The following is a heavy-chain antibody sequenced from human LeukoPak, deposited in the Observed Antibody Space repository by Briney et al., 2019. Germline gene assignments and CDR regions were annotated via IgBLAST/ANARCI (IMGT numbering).Heavy chain of an antibody. CDR2: ISGSGGST. V-gene: IGHV3-23*01. CDR3: AKSRGPRITMIVVVITTSPPTDFDY. Sequence: GGSLRLSCAASGFIFSSYAMSWVRQAPGKGLEWVSAISGSGGSTYYADSVKGRFTISRDNSKNTLYLQMNSLRAEDTAVYYCAKSRGPRITMIVVVITTSPPTDFDYWGQGTLVTVSS. CDR1: GFIFSSYA. D-gene: IGHD3-22*01. J-gene: IGHJ4*02.